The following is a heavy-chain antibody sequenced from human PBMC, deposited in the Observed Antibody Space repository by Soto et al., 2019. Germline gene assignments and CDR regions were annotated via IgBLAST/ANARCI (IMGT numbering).Heavy chain of an antibody. CDR3: ARWVGGSNWFDS. Sequence: QVQLVQSGAEVKEPGASVKVSCKASGYTFTGYHIHWVRQAPGQGLEWMGWINTNSGDTNYAQKFQGWVTMTRDTSINTADVELSRLRSDDTAVYYCARWVGGSNWFDSWGQGTLVTVSS. D-gene: IGHD1-26*01. J-gene: IGHJ5*01. V-gene: IGHV1-2*04. CDR2: INTNSGDT. CDR1: GYTFTGYH.